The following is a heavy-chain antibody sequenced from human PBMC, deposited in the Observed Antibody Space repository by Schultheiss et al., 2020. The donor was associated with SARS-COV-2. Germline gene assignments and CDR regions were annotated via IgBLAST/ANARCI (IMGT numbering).Heavy chain of an antibody. CDR1: GGSVSSGSYY. Sequence: SQTLSLTCTVSGGSVSSGSYYWSWIRQPPGKGLEWIGYIYYSGSTNYNPSLKSRVTISVDTSKNQLSLKLSSVTAADTAVYYCARAIAAAGIWFDPWGQGTLVTVSS. CDR2: IYYSGST. V-gene: IGHV4-61*01. D-gene: IGHD6-13*01. CDR3: ARAIAAAGIWFDP. J-gene: IGHJ5*02.